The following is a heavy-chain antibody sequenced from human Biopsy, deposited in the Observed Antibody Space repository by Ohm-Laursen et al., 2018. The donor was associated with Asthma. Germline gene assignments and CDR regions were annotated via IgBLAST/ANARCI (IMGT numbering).Heavy chain of an antibody. Sequence: ASVKVSCNASGYTFIGCHIHWMRQAPGQGLEWMGRFNPNSGGTNYAQKFQGRVTMTRDTSISTAYMEVSRLRSYDTAVYYCARGQKSAGDRWFDPWGQGTLVTVSS. V-gene: IGHV1-2*06. J-gene: IGHJ5*02. CDR2: FNPNSGGT. D-gene: IGHD6-13*01. CDR1: GYTFIGCH. CDR3: ARGQKSAGDRWFDP.